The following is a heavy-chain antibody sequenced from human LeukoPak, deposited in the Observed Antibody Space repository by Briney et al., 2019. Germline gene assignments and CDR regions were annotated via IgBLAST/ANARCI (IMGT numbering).Heavy chain of an antibody. CDR2: INPNSGGT. CDR1: GYTFTGYY. J-gene: IGHJ4*02. V-gene: IGHV1-2*02. Sequence: ASVKVSCKASGYTFTGYYMHWVRQAPGQGLEWMGWINPNSGGTNYAQKLQGRVTMTTDTSTSTVYMELRSLRSDDTAVYYCAREGPTGEFLGDHWGQGTLVTVSS. D-gene: IGHD1-1*01. CDR3: AREGPTGEFLGDH.